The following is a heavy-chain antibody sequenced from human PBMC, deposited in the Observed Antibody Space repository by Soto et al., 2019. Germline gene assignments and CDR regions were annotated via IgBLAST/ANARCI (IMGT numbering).Heavy chain of an antibody. J-gene: IGHJ4*02. V-gene: IGHV2-5*02. CDR1: GFSLSTSGMS. Sequence: QITLKESGPTLVKPTQTHMLTCIFSGFSLSTSGMSVGWIRQPPGKALEWLALIYWDDDKRYSPSLKSRLTIIKDTSKNQVVLTMTNMDPVDTATYYCVHRRSGGSGTFFDYWGQGTLVTVSS. CDR2: IYWDDDK. D-gene: IGHD3-10*01. CDR3: VHRRSGGSGTFFDY.